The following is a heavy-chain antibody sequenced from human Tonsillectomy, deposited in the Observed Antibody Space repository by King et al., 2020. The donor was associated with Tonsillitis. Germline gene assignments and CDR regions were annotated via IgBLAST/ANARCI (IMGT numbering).Heavy chain of an antibody. CDR2: IDPSDSYT. Sequence: QLVQSGAEVKKPGESLRISCKGSGYSFTSYWISWVRQMPGKGLEWVGGIDPSDSYTNYSPSFQGHVTISADKSISTAYLQWSSLKASDTAMYYCARLDTPSFYYYNYMDVWGKGTTVTVSS. CDR3: ARLDTPSFYYYNYMDV. J-gene: IGHJ6*03. CDR1: GYSFTSYW. V-gene: IGHV5-10-1*01. D-gene: IGHD5-18*01.